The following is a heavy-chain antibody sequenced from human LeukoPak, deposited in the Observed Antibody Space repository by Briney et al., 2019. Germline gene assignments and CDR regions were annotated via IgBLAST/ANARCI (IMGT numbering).Heavy chain of an antibody. Sequence: GASVKFSCKASGYTFTNYDINWVRQATGQGLEWMGWMGSNSGDTGYAQKFQDRVTMTRDTFISTAYMELNNVRSEDTAVYHCVRGPPNWGFDYWGLGTLVTVSS. CDR3: VRGPPNWGFDY. CDR2: MGSNSGDT. CDR1: GYTFTNYD. D-gene: IGHD7-27*01. V-gene: IGHV1-8*01. J-gene: IGHJ4*02.